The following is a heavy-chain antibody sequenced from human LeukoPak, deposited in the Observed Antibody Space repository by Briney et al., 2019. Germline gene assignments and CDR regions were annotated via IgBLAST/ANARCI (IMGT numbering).Heavy chain of an antibody. J-gene: IGHJ6*03. CDR1: GFTFSSYS. V-gene: IGHV3-64*02. D-gene: IGHD5/OR15-5a*01. CDR2: INDRGGRT. Sequence: GGSLRLSCAASGFTFSSYSMHWVRQAPGKGLEYVSAINDRGGRTYYAESVEGRFTISRDNSKNTMYLQLGSLRVDDMAVYYCARSQSTYYYYYMDVWGKGTTVTVSS. CDR3: ARSQSTYYYYYMDV.